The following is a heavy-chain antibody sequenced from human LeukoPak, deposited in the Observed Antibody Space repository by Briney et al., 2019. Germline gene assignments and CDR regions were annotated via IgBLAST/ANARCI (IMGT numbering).Heavy chain of an antibody. CDR1: GASVSSSY. CDR3: ARAVAGGDRSRFYSGGWYYFDN. CDR2: ISDTGST. D-gene: IGHD6-19*01. V-gene: IGHV4-59*08. J-gene: IGHJ4*02. Sequence: PSETLSLTCTVSGASVSSSYWSWIRQPPGKGLEWIGYISDTGSTNYNPSLRGRVTISIHSFPNQFSLELGSVTAADTAMYYCARAVAGGDRSRFYSGGWYYFDNWGQGTLVTVSS.